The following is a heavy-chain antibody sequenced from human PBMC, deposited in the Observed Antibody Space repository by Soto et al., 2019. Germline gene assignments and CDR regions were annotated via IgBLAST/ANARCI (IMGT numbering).Heavy chain of an antibody. Sequence: GGSLRLSCAASGFMFSAYTMNWVRQAPGKGLEWLSSISDDSSYIDYADPLRGRFTVSRDNARNSLYLQIDSLGVEDTAVYYYEPRDYFGHWGPGTLVTVSS. V-gene: IGHV3-21*06. CDR1: GFMFSAYT. CDR3: EPRDYFGH. J-gene: IGHJ4*02. CDR2: ISDDSSYI.